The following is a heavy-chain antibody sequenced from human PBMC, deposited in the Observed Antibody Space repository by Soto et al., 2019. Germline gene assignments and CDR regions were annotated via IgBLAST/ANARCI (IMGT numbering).Heavy chain of an antibody. CDR2: VSESGRST. CDR3: AKDRRGGMDV. V-gene: IGHV3-23*01. Sequence: GGSLRLSCAASGFTFSNYDMSWVRQAPGKGLEWVSAVSESGRSTYYADSVKGHFTISRDNSKNTLYLQMNSLRAEDTAIYFCAKDRRGGMDVWGQGTKVTVSS. CDR1: GFTFSNYD. J-gene: IGHJ6*02. D-gene: IGHD3-10*01.